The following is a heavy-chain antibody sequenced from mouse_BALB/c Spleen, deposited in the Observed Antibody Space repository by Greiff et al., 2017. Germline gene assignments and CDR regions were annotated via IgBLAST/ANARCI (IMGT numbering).Heavy chain of an antibody. CDR3: TRRRIYYGSAYYAMDY. D-gene: IGHD2-2*01. Sequence: QVHLQQSGAELVRPGASVTLSCKASGYTFTDYEMHWVKQTPVHGLEWIGAIDPETGGTAYNQKFKGKATLTADKSSSTAYMELRSLTSEDSAVYYCTRRRIYYGSAYYAMDYWGQGTSVTVSS. J-gene: IGHJ4*01. V-gene: IGHV1-15*01. CDR1: GYTFTDYE. CDR2: IDPETGGT.